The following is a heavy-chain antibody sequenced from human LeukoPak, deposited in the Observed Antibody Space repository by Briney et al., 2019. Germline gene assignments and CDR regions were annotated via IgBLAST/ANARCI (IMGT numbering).Heavy chain of an antibody. J-gene: IGHJ6*02. CDR1: GFTFSSYS. D-gene: IGHD6-13*01. Sequence: PGGSLRLSCAASGFTFSSYSMNWVRQAPGKGLEWVSSISSSSSYIYYADSVKGRFTISRDNAKNSLYLQMNSLRAEDTAVYYCARDLYGTAAAGTLYYYYGMDVWGQGTTVTVSS. CDR2: ISSSSSYI. CDR3: ARDLYGTAAAGTLYYYYGMDV. V-gene: IGHV3-21*01.